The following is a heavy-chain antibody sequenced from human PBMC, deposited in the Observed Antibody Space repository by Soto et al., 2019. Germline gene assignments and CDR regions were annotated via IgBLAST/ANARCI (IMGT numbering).Heavy chain of an antibody. J-gene: IGHJ4*02. D-gene: IGHD3-9*01. V-gene: IGHV4-39*01. CDR2: MYPSGNT. Sequence: PSQTLSLTWTVSGGSIVSSNHYWSWIRNPPVAGLEWIGSMYPSGNTYYNPSLHSRVTISVDTSKNQFSLKLSSVTAADTALYFCAGHYFDRWTVHYSCLFHLDFWGQGVLVTVTS. CDR1: GGSIVSSNHY. CDR3: AGHYFDRWTVHYSCLFHLDF.